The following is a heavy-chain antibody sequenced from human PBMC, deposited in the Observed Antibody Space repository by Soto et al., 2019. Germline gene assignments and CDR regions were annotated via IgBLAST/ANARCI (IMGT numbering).Heavy chain of an antibody. CDR2: INPNSGGT. CDR3: ARDMALEYSSSSGALDI. D-gene: IGHD6-6*01. CDR1: GYTFTGYY. V-gene: IGHV1-2*04. Sequence: ASVKVSCKASGYTFTGYYMHWVRQAPGQGLEWMGWINPNSGGTNYAQKFQGWVTMTRDTSISTAYMELSRLRSDDTAVYYCARDMALEYSSSSGALDIWGQGTMVTVAS. J-gene: IGHJ3*02.